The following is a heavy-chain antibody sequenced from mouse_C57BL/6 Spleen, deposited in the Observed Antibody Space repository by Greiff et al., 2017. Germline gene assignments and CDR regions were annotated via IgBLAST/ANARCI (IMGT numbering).Heavy chain of an antibody. CDR1: GYTFTDYE. J-gene: IGHJ3*01. V-gene: IGHV1-15*01. D-gene: IGHD1-1*01. CDR2: IDPETGGS. Sequence: VQLQQSGAELVRPGASVTLSCKASGYTFTDYEMHWVKQTPVHGLEWIGAIDPETGGSAYNQKFKGKAILTADKSSSTAYMELRSLTSEDSAVYYCTREEHYYGSSYRHAYWGQETLGTVSA. CDR3: TREEHYYGSSYRHAY.